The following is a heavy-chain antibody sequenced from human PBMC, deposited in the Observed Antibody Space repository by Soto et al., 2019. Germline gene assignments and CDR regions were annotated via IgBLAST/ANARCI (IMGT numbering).Heavy chain of an antibody. J-gene: IGHJ4*02. CDR3: ARVPYYGSGSYYNYRFDY. D-gene: IGHD3-10*01. Sequence: SETLSLTCTVSGGSISSGGYYWSWIRQHPGKGLEWIGYIYYSGSTYYNPSLKSRVTISVDTSKNQFSLKLSSVTAADTAVYYCARVPYYGSGSYYNYRFDYWGQGTLVTVSS. CDR1: GGSISSGGYY. CDR2: IYYSGST. V-gene: IGHV4-31*03.